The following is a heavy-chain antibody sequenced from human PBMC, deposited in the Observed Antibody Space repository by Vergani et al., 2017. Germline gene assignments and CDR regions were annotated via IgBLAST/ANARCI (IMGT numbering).Heavy chain of an antibody. CDR1: GGSVSSGRYY. CDR2: IYYSGST. D-gene: IGHD4-17*01. J-gene: IGHJ5*02. CDR3: ARDLNSGYGDYTPWFDP. Sequence: QVQLQESGPGLVKPSETLSLTCTVSGGSVSSGRYYWSWIRQPPGKGLEWIGYIYYSGSTNYNPSLKSRVTISVDTSKNQFSLSLSSLTAAGTAVYYCARDLNSGYGDYTPWFDPWGQGTLVTVSS. V-gene: IGHV4-61*01.